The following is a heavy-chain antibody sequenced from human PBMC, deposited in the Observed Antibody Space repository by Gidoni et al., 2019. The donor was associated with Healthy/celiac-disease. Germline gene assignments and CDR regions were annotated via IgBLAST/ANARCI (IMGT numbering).Heavy chain of an antibody. V-gene: IGHV3-74*01. Sequence: EVQLVESGGGLVQPGGSLRLSCAASGFTFSSYWMHWVRQAPGKGLVWVARINSDGSGTRYADSVKGRFTISRDNGKNTLYLQMNSLRAEDTAGYYCARVGLWLNFDYWGQGTLVTVSS. CDR1: GFTFSSYW. J-gene: IGHJ4*02. CDR2: INSDGSGT. D-gene: IGHD6-19*01. CDR3: ARVGLWLNFDY.